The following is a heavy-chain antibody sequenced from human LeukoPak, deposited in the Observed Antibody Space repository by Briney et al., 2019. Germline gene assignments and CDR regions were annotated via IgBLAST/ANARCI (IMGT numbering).Heavy chain of an antibody. D-gene: IGHD4-11*01. Sequence: GGSLRLSCAASGFNLRSYAMHWVRQAPGKGLEWVAVTSYDGSKDNFAESVRGRFTISRDNSKNTLYLQMNSLRPEDTAVYYCAKVGTTITTHQYFDLWGRGTLVIVSS. CDR1: GFNLRSYA. CDR2: TSYDGSKD. CDR3: AKVGTTITTHQYFDL. V-gene: IGHV3-30*18. J-gene: IGHJ2*01.